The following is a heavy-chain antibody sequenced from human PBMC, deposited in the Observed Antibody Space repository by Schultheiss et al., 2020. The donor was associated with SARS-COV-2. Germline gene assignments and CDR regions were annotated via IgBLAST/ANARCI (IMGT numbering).Heavy chain of an antibody. J-gene: IGHJ4*02. CDR1: GGSISSGGYY. D-gene: IGHD3-3*01. Sequence: LRLSCTVSGGSISSGGYYWSWIRQHPGKGLEWIGYIYYSGSTYYNPSLKSLVTISVDTSKNQFSLKLSSVTAADTAVYYCARDRREYQLVFWSGFDYWGQGTLVTVSS. CDR3: ARDRREYQLVFWSGFDY. CDR2: IYYSGST. V-gene: IGHV4-31*01.